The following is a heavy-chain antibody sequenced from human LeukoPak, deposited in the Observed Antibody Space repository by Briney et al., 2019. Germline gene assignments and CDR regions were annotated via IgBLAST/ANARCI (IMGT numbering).Heavy chain of an antibody. CDR1: GFTFSSYA. CDR3: ARGGRKQQLVSDY. J-gene: IGHJ4*02. V-gene: IGHV3-33*08. Sequence: GGSLRLSCAASGFTFSSYAMSWVRQAPGKGLEWVAVIWYDGSNRYYADSVKGRFTISRDNSKNTLYLQMNSLRAEDTAVYYCARGGRKQQLVSDYWGQGTLVTVSS. CDR2: IWYDGSNR. D-gene: IGHD6-13*01.